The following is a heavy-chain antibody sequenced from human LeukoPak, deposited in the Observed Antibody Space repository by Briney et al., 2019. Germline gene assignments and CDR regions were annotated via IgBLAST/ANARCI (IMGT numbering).Heavy chain of an antibody. CDR1: GFTFDDYA. CDR2: ISWNSGSI. CDR3: AKDILGYSSGWYLSFDY. D-gene: IGHD6-19*01. Sequence: PGGSLRLSCAASGFTFDDYAMHWVRQAPGKGLEWVSGISWNSGSIGYADSVKGRFTISRDNAKNSLYLQMNSLRAEDTALYYCAKDILGYSSGWYLSFDYWGQGTLVTVSS. J-gene: IGHJ4*02. V-gene: IGHV3-9*01.